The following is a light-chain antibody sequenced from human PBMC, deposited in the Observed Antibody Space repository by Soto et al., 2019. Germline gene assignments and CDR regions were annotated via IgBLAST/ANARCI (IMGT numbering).Light chain of an antibody. CDR2: KAL. J-gene: IGKJ4*01. V-gene: IGKV1-5*03. Sequence: DIQMTQSPSTMSASVGDRVTITCRASQTINSWLAWYQQKPGEAPKLLIYKALTLHSGFPSRFSGSGSGTEFTHTISGLQPDDFSDYVSQQYNSYSPLTFGGGTKVEIK. CDR1: QTINSW. CDR3: QQYNSYSPLT.